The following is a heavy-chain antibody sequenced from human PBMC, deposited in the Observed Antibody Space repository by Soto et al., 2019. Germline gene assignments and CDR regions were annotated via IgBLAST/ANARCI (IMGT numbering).Heavy chain of an antibody. CDR2: IYYSGST. V-gene: IGHV4-39*01. J-gene: IGHJ6*02. CDR1: GGSISSSSYY. D-gene: IGHD5-18*01. Sequence: PSETLSLTCPVSGGSISSSSYYWGWIRQPPGKGLEWIGSIYYSGSTYYNPSLKSRVTISVDTSKNQFSLKLSSVTAADTAVYYCARHLLSADTAMDDDYYYGMDVWGQGTTVTVSS. CDR3: ARHLLSADTAMDDDYYYGMDV.